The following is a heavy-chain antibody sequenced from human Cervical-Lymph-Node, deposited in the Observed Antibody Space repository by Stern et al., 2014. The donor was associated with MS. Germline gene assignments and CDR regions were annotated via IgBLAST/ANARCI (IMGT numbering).Heavy chain of an antibody. V-gene: IGHV1-18*01. CDR2: ISAYNGNT. CDR1: GYTFTDYG. J-gene: IGHJ4*02. CDR3: ARDDLGGAFDY. Sequence: QVQLMQSGAELKKPGASVKVSCKASGYTFTDYGIHWVRQAPAQGLEWMGWISAYNGNTHHAQKLQGRVTMTIDTSTDKHYLGMRSLTSDDTAVYYCARDDLGGAFDYWGQGALVTVSS.